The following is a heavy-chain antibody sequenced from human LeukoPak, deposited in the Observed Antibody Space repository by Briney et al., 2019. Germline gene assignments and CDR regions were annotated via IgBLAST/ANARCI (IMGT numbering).Heavy chain of an antibody. CDR3: ARENCSSTSCRYNWFGP. CDR2: INPNSGGS. V-gene: IGHV1-2*02. Sequence: ASVKVSCKASGYTFTGYYMHWVRQAPGQGLEWMGWINPNSGGSNYAQKFQGRVTMTRDTSISTAYMELSRLRSDDTAVYYCARENCSSTSCRYNWFGPWGQGTLVTVSS. J-gene: IGHJ5*02. D-gene: IGHD2-2*01. CDR1: GYTFTGYY.